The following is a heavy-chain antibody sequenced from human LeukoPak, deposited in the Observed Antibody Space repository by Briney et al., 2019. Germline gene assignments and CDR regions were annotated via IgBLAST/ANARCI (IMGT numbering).Heavy chain of an antibody. Sequence: SETLSLTCAVYGGSFSGYYWGWIRQPPGKGLEWVGSIYYSGSTYYNPSLSSRVTISIDTSKRQFSLRLTSVTAADTAVYYCARYNTYYYDSSGYYFVSSFDYWGQGTLVTVSS. CDR1: GGSFSGYY. D-gene: IGHD3-22*01. CDR2: IYYSGST. CDR3: ARYNTYYYDSSGYYFVSSFDY. V-gene: IGHV4-34*01. J-gene: IGHJ4*02.